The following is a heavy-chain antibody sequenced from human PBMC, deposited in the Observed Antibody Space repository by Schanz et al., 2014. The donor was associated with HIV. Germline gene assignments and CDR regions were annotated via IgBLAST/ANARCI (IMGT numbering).Heavy chain of an antibody. D-gene: IGHD2-21*02. Sequence: VQLVQSGAEVKKPGSSVKVSCRASGGTVTNYAMDWVRQAPGQGLEWMGGIMPMLRTAHYAQRFQGRVTIIADKSTSTVYMDLSSLRSEDTAVYYCARTYTGDWSTGADWGQGTLVTVSS. CDR1: GGTVTNYA. CDR2: IMPMLRTA. V-gene: IGHV1-69*06. J-gene: IGHJ4*02. CDR3: ARTYTGDWSTGAD.